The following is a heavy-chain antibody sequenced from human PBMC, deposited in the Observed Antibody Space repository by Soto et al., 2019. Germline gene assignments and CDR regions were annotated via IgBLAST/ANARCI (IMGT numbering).Heavy chain of an antibody. CDR1: GDTFTNYF. J-gene: IGHJ6*02. CDR2: INPSGDST. V-gene: IGHV1-46*01. D-gene: IGHD3-16*01. Sequence: QIQLVQSGAEVRSPGASVKISCTASGDTFTNYFINWVRQAPGQGLEWMAIINPSGDSTTSGKKFQGRVTMTRDAPTSAVYLELNSLSSEYTDVYYGARSALQRENYGGIDVWGQGTTVT. CDR3: ARSALQRENYGGIDV.